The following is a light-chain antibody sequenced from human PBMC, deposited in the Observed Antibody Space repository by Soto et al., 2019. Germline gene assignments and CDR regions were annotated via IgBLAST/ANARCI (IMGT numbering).Light chain of an antibody. CDR2: DAS. CDR1: QSISSW. V-gene: IGKV1-5*01. Sequence: DIQMTQSPSTLSASVGDRVTITCRASQSISSWLAWYQQKPGKAPKLLIYDASSLESGVPSRFSGSGSGTEFTLTISRLQHDDFATYYCQQYNSYSTFGHGTKLEIK. J-gene: IGKJ2*01. CDR3: QQYNSYST.